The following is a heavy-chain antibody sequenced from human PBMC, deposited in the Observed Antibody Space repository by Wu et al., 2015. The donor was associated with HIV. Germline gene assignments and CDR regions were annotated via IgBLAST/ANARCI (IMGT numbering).Heavy chain of an antibody. CDR2: IIPIFGTA. Sequence: QVQLVQSGAEVKKPGSSVKVSCKASGGTFSSYAISWVRQAPGQGLEWMGGIIPIFGTANYAQKFQGRVTITTDESTSTAYMELSSLRSEDTAVYYCARDFKAAAGYYYYGMDVWGQGDHGHRLL. D-gene: IGHD6-13*01. V-gene: IGHV1-69*05. J-gene: IGHJ6*02. CDR3: ARDFKAAAGYYYYGMDV. CDR1: GGTFSSYA.